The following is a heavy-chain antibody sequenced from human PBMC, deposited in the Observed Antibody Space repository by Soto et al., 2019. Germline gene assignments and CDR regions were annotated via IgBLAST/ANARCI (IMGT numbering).Heavy chain of an antibody. CDR3: ARSRYSGYDSLDY. D-gene: IGHD5-12*01. V-gene: IGHV4-59*12. J-gene: IGHJ4*02. Sequence: SETLSLTCTVSGVSFSPNYWSWFRQPPGKGLEWIGYIYHGGTTSYNPSLKSRVTISVDTSKNQFSLKLSSVTAADTAVYYCARSRYSGYDSLDYWGQGTLVTVSS. CDR1: GVSFSPNY. CDR2: IYHGGTT.